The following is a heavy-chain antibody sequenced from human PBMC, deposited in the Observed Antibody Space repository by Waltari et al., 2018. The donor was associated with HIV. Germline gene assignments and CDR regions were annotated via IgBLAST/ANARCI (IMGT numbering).Heavy chain of an antibody. V-gene: IGHV1-3*01. J-gene: IGHJ5*02. D-gene: IGHD2-15*01. Sequence: QVQLVQSGAEVKKPGASVKVSCKASGYTFTTCAMHWVRQPPGPRLEWMGWINAGNGNTKYSQKFQGRVTITRDTSASTAYMELSSLRSEDTAVYYCARERLGYCSGGSCYYDWFDPWGQGTLVTVSS. CDR2: INAGNGNT. CDR1: GYTFTTCA. CDR3: ARERLGYCSGGSCYYDWFDP.